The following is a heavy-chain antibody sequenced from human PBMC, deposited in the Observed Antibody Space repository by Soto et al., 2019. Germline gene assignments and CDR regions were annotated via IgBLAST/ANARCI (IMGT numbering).Heavy chain of an antibody. J-gene: IGHJ4*02. Sequence: QVQLVESGEGVVQPGRSLRLSCAASGFLLSNYAMHWVRQAPGKGLEWLGVISFDGSRTHYAGSMEGRFTISRDTSKNTLYLQMNSLRAEDTALYFCGREQNSGYYRTADYWGQGTLVTVSS. D-gene: IGHD3-22*01. V-gene: IGHV3-30*14. CDR3: GREQNSGYYRTADY. CDR1: GFLLSNYA. CDR2: ISFDGSRT.